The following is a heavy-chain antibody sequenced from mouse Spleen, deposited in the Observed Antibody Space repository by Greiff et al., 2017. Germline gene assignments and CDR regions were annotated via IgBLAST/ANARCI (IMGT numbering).Heavy chain of an antibody. V-gene: IGHV5-4*01. CDR2: ISDGGSYT. Sequence: EVKLMESGGGLVKPGGSLKLSGAASGFTFSSDAMSWVRQTPDKRLEWVATISDGGSYTSYPDNVKGRFTISRDNAKNNLYLQMSHLKSEDTAMYYCARDLYYYGSSYGYFDVWGTGTTVTVSS. CDR3: ARDLYYYGSSYGYFDV. J-gene: IGHJ1*03. D-gene: IGHD1-1*01. CDR1: GFTFSSDA.